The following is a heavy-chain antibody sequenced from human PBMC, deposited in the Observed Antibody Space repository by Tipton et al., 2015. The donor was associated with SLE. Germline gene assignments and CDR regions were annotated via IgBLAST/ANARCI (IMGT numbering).Heavy chain of an antibody. CDR1: GGSISSSSYY. Sequence: TLSLTCTVSGGSISSSSYYWGWIRQPPGKGLEWIGRIYTSGSTNYNPSLKSRVTMSVDTSKNQFSLKLSSVTAADTAVYYCARSDDYYDSSAPFDYWGQGTLVTVSS. CDR3: ARSDDYYDSSAPFDY. V-gene: IGHV4-39*07. CDR2: IYTSGST. J-gene: IGHJ4*02. D-gene: IGHD3-22*01.